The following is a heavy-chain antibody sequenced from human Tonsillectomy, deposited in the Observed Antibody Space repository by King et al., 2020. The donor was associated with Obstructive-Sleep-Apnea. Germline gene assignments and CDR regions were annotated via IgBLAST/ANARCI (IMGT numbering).Heavy chain of an antibody. D-gene: IGHD3-9*01. CDR2: INPHSGDT. V-gene: IGHV1-2*02. CDR3: ARETGSPHNRFDP. Sequence: VQLVESGAEVKKPGASVKGSCKASGYTFTGFHVHWVRQAPGQGLEWMGWINPHSGDTNYAQSFQGRVTMTRDTSVSPAYMELSGLRSDDTAVYYCARETGSPHNRFDPWGQGTLVTVSS. J-gene: IGHJ5*02. CDR1: GYTFTGFH.